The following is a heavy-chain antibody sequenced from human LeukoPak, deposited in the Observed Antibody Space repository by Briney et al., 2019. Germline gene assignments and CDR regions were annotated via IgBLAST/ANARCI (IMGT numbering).Heavy chain of an antibody. CDR1: GGSISSYY. D-gene: IGHD6-13*01. J-gene: IGHJ4*02. Sequence: SETLSLTCTVSGGSISSYYWSWLRQPPGKGLEWIGYIYYSGSTNYNPSLKSRVTISIDTSKNQFSLKLSSVTAADTAVYYCARNGYSSNFDYWGQGTLVTVSS. CDR3: ARNGYSSNFDY. CDR2: IYYSGST. V-gene: IGHV4-59*01.